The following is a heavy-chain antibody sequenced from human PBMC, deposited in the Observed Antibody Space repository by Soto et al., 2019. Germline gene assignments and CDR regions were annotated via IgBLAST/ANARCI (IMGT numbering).Heavy chain of an antibody. V-gene: IGHV3-23*01. Sequence: SLRLSCAAFGFDFNKYAMTWVRQAPGEGLQWVSSITSNGDSTYYADSVKGRFTTSSDNSKNTLYLQINSLRADDTAVFYCAKDSPSYTTSPFYFDSWGQGTLVTVSS. CDR1: GFDFNKYA. D-gene: IGHD2-2*02. J-gene: IGHJ4*02. CDR2: ITSNGDST. CDR3: AKDSPSYTTSPFYFDS.